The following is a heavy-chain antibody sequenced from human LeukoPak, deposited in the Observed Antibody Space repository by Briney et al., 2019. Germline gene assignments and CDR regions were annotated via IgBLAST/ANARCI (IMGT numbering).Heavy chain of an antibody. D-gene: IGHD4-11*01. J-gene: IGHJ4*02. CDR2: IYHSGST. CDR3: AREWQYQFDY. Sequence: SETLSLTCTVSGYSISSGYYWGWIRQPPGKGLEWIGSIYHSGSTYYNPSLKSRVTISVDTSKNQFSLKVKSVTAADTAVYYCAREWQYQFDYWGQGILVTVSS. V-gene: IGHV4-38-2*02. CDR1: GYSISSGYY.